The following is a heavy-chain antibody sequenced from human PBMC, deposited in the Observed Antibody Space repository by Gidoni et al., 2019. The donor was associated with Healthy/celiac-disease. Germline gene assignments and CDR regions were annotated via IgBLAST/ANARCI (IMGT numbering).Heavy chain of an antibody. D-gene: IGHD2-2*01. Sequence: QVQLVESGGGVVQPGRSLSLSCAPSGFTFISFAMHWVRQAPGKGLEWVAVISYDGSNKYYADSVKGRFTISRDNSKNTLYLQMNSLRAEDTAVYYCARDLGIVLVPAAMPFYWGQGTLVTVSS. CDR2: ISYDGSNK. V-gene: IGHV3-30-3*01. CDR1: GFTFISFA. CDR3: ARDLGIVLVPAAMPFY. J-gene: IGHJ4*02.